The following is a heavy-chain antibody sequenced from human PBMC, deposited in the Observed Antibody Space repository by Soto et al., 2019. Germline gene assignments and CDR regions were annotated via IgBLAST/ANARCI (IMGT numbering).Heavy chain of an antibody. CDR3: ARVGVSYYDSDLGFIDY. D-gene: IGHD3-22*01. V-gene: IGHV1-18*01. J-gene: IGHJ4*02. CDR1: GSTFPSYG. Sequence: ASVKVYCQASGSTFPSYGISWVRQDTGQGLEWMGWISAYNGNTNYAQKLQGRVTMTTDTSTSTAYMELRSLRSDDTAVYYCARVGVSYYDSDLGFIDYWGQGTLVTVSS. CDR2: ISAYNGNT.